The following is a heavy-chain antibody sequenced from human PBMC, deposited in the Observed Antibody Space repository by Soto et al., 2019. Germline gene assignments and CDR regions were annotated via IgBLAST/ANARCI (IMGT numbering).Heavy chain of an antibody. J-gene: IGHJ5*02. V-gene: IGHV4-61*01. D-gene: IGHD2-2*01. CDR2: IYYSGST. Sequence: SETLSLTCTVSGGSVSSGSYYWSWIRQPPGKGLEWIGYIYYSGSTNYNPSLKSRVTISVDTSKNQFSLKLSSVTAADTAVYYCARVSRYCSSTSCYYWFDPWGQGTPVTVSS. CDR1: GGSVSSGSYY. CDR3: ARVSRYCSSTSCYYWFDP.